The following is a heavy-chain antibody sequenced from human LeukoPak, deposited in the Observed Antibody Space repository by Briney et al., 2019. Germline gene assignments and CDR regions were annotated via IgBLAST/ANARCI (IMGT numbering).Heavy chain of an antibody. D-gene: IGHD2-15*01. Sequence: PSETLSLTCTVPGGSISSYYWTWIRQPPGKGLEWIGYIYYSGSTSYNPSLMSRVTFSVDTSRNQFSLRLTSVTAADTAVYYCARDVVGGYYFDYWGQGALVTVSS. CDR2: IYYSGST. CDR3: ARDVVGGYYFDY. V-gene: IGHV4-59*01. CDR1: GGSISSYY. J-gene: IGHJ4*02.